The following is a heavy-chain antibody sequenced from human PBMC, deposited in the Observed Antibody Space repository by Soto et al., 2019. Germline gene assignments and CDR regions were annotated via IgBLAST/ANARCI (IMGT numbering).Heavy chain of an antibody. J-gene: IGHJ4*02. V-gene: IGHV3-9*01. Sequence: EVQLVESGGGLVQPGRSLRLSCAASGFTFDDDAMHWVRQAPGKGLEWVSGISWNSGSIGYADSVKGRFTISRDNAKNSLYLQKNSLRADDTALYYCAKDNGYSYGFGLFDFWGQGTLVTVSS. CDR3: AKDNGYSYGFGLFDF. CDR2: ISWNSGSI. D-gene: IGHD5-18*01. CDR1: GFTFDDDA.